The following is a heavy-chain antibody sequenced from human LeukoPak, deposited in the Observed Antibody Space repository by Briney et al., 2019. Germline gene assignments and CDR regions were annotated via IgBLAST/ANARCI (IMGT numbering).Heavy chain of an antibody. Sequence: GGSLRLSCAASGFTFSTYWMSWVRQAPGKGLECVANIKQDGSETYYVDSVKGRFTISRDNAKNSLFLQMNSLRAEDTAVYYCARGTPQYTSSWHNYWGQGTLVTVSS. V-gene: IGHV3-7*04. CDR2: IKQDGSET. CDR1: GFTFSTYW. D-gene: IGHD6-13*01. J-gene: IGHJ4*02. CDR3: ARGTPQYTSSWHNY.